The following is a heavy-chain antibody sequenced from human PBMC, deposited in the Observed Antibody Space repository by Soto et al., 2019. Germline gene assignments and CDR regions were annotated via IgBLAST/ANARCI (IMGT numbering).Heavy chain of an antibody. CDR3: ASPIYSTSSYYYNGMDV. J-gene: IGHJ6*02. V-gene: IGHV3-21*01. CDR2: ISSSSSYI. CDR1: GFTFSTYT. Sequence: GGSPRLSCAASGFTFSTYTMNWVRQAPGKGLEWVSSISSSSSYIYYADSVKGRFTISRDNAKNSLYLQMNSLRAEDTAVYYCASPIYSTSSYYYNGMDVWGQGTTVTVSS. D-gene: IGHD6-13*01.